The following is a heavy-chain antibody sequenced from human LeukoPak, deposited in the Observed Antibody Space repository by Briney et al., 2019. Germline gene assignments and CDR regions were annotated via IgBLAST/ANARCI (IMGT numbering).Heavy chain of an antibody. J-gene: IGHJ4*02. D-gene: IGHD1-26*01. Sequence: GGSLRLSCAASGFTFSSYSMNWVRQAPGKGLEWVSYISSSSTIYYADSVKGRFTISRDNAKNSLYLQMNSLRDEDTAVYYCARRRGSFDYWGQETLVTVSS. CDR2: ISSSSTI. CDR3: ARRRGSFDY. V-gene: IGHV3-48*02. CDR1: GFTFSSYS.